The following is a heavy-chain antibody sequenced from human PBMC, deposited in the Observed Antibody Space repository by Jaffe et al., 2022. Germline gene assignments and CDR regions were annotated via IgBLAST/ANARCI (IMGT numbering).Heavy chain of an antibody. CDR1: GGSFSGYY. CDR2: INHSGST. CDR3: ARADIVVVVAATTNYYYYYMDV. D-gene: IGHD2-15*01. Sequence: QVQLQQWGAGLLKPSETLSLTCAVYGGSFSGYYWSWIRQPPGKGLEWIGEINHSGSTNYNPSLKSRVTISVDTSKNQFSLKLSSVTAADTAVYYCARADIVVVVAATTNYYYYYMDVWGKGTTVTVSS. J-gene: IGHJ6*03. V-gene: IGHV4-34*01.